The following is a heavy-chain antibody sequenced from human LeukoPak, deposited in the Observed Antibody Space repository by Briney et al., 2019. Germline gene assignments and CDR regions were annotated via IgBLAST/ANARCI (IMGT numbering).Heavy chain of an antibody. Sequence: PGRSLRLSCAASGFTFSSYAMSWVRQASGKGLQWVSSITSRGESTYYVHSVNGRFTITRDKSRNTLYLQMHSLRAEDTAVYYCAKNRPNYYGRDGHYYGRDGDCWGRGTLVSVSS. V-gene: IGHV3-23*01. J-gene: IGHJ4*02. CDR2: ITSRGEST. CDR1: GFTFSSYA. CDR3: AKNRPNYYGRDGHYYGRDGDC. D-gene: IGHD3-10*01.